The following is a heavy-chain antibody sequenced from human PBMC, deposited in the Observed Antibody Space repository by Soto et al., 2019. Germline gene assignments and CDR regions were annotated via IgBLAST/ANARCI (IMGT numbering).Heavy chain of an antibody. CDR1: GGSISSSSYY. CDR3: ARHKGSDNTFYYYYRMDV. J-gene: IGHJ6*02. Sequence: SETLSLTCTVSGGSISSSSYYWGWIRQPPGKGLEWIGSIYYSGSTYYNPSLKSRVTISVDTSKNQFSLKLSSVTAADTAVYYCARHKGSDNTFYYYYRMDVWGQGTTVPVSS. V-gene: IGHV4-39*01. D-gene: IGHD3-10*01. CDR2: IYYSGST.